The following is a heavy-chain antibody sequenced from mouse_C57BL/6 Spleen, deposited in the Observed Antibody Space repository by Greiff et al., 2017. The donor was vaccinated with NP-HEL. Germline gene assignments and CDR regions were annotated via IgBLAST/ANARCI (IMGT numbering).Heavy chain of an antibody. D-gene: IGHD2-3*01. CDR3: AILYDGYYVDYAMDY. J-gene: IGHJ4*01. CDR1: GYTFTSYN. Sequence: LQQSGAELVRPGASVKMSCKASGYTFTSYNMHWVKQTPRQGLEWIGAIYPGNDDTSYNQKFKGKATLTVDKSSSTAYMQLSSLTSEDSAVYFCAILYDGYYVDYAMDYWGQGTSVTVSS. CDR2: IYPGNDDT. V-gene: IGHV1-12*01.